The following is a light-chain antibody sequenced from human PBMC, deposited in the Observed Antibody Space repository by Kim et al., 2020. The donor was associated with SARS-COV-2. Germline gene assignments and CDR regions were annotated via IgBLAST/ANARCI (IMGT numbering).Light chain of an antibody. CDR3: QSYESSLSGWV. J-gene: IGLJ3*02. CDR2: GNS. V-gene: IGLV1-40*01. CDR1: SSNIAAGYD. Sequence: QRVSIPGTGSSSNIAAGYDVHWYQQLPGTAPKLLIYGNSNRLSGVPDRFSGSKSGTSASLAITGLQAEDEADYYCQSYESSLSGWVFGGGTQLTVL.